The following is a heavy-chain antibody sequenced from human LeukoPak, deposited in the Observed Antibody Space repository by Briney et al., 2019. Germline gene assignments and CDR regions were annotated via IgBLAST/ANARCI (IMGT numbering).Heavy chain of an antibody. J-gene: IGHJ4*02. V-gene: IGHV4-4*07. CDR1: GASISSYY. Sequence: PSETLSLTCTVSGASISSYYYNWIRQTAGRGLEWIGRLYISGSTDYNPSLKSRVTISVDTSNNQFSLNLNSVTAADTAVYYCARGVYIAAAQYGYWGQGTLVTVSS. CDR3: ARGVYIAAAQYGY. D-gene: IGHD6-13*01. CDR2: LYISGST.